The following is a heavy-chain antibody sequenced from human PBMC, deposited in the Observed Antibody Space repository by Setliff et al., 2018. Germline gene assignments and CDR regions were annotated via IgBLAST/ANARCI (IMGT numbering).Heavy chain of an antibody. J-gene: IGHJ6*03. CDR3: AREAGYYDSSGPVGVPYYYYMDV. CDR2: FHTGGST. CDR1: GDSISSGSYY. Sequence: SETLSLTCTVSGDSISSGSYYWTWIRQPAGKGLEWIGHFHTGGSTNYNRSLRSRVSISVDTSKNQFSLKLSSVTAADTAVYYCAREAGYYDSSGPVGVPYYYYMDVWGKGTTVTVSS. V-gene: IGHV4-61*09. D-gene: IGHD3-22*01.